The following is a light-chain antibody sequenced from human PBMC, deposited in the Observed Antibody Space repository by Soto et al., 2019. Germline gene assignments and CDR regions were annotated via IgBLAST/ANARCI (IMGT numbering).Light chain of an antibody. Sequence: DIQMTQSPSTLSASVGDRVTITCRASQSVRSWLAWYQQKPGRAPKFLIYGASTLQSGVPSRFSGGGSGTDFTLTISSLQPEDFATYYCQQTYRTPREFGQGTKVDI. CDR1: QSVRSW. V-gene: IGKV1-39*01. J-gene: IGKJ1*01. CDR3: QQTYRTPRE. CDR2: GAS.